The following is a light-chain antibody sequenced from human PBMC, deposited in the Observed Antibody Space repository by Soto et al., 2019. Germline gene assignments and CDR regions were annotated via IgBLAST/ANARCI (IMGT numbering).Light chain of an antibody. J-gene: IGLJ1*01. V-gene: IGLV2-14*01. CDR2: DVR. CDR3: TSYTSSSTLYV. CDR1: SSDVGVYNY. Sequence: QSVLTQPASVSGSPGQSITISCTGTSSDVGVYNYVSWYQQHPGKAPKLMIYDVRNRASGASNRFSGSKSGNTASLTISGLQAEDEADYYCTSYTSSSTLYVFGTGTKVTVL.